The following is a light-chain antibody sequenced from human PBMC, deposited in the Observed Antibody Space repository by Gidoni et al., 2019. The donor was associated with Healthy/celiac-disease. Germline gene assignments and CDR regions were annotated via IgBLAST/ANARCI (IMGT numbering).Light chain of an antibody. J-gene: IGKJ4*01. CDR1: HGISNY. CDR3: QKYNSAPL. Sequence: DLQMTQSPSSLSASVGDSVTITCRASHGISNYLAWYQQKPGKVPKLLIYAASTLQSGVPSRFSGSGSGTDFTLTISSLQPEDVATYYCQKYNSAPLFGGGTKVEIK. CDR2: AAS. V-gene: IGKV1-27*01.